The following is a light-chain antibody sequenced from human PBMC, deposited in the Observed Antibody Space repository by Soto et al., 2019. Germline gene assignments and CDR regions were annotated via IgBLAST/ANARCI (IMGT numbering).Light chain of an antibody. CDR3: QHCDTGWP. J-gene: IGKJ1*01. Sequence: DIQMTQSPSTRSASVGDRVTITCRSSHNIDRWLAWYQQKPGKAPKLLIYDASTLETGVPSRFSGSGSGREFTLTISSLQPDDFATYYCQHCDTGWPFDQGTKVDIK. CDR1: HNIDRW. V-gene: IGKV1-5*01. CDR2: DAS.